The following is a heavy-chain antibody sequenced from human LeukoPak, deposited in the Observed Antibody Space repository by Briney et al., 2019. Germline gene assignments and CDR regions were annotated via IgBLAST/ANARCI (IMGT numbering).Heavy chain of an antibody. CDR3: ARLVVVTARGAFDI. J-gene: IGHJ3*02. CDR2: IYYSGST. Sequence: PSETLSLTCTVSGGSISSGDYYWSWIRQPPGKGLEWIGYIYYSGSTYYNPSPKSRVTISVDTSKNQFSLKLSSVTAADTAVYYCARLVVVTARGAFDIWGQGTMVTVSS. D-gene: IGHD2-21*02. CDR1: GGSISSGDYY. V-gene: IGHV4-30-4*01.